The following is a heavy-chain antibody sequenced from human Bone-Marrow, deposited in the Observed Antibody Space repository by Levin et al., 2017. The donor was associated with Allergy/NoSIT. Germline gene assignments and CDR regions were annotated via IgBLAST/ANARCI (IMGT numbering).Heavy chain of an antibody. D-gene: IGHD3-10*01. CDR1: GFTLSDHY. CDR2: IRNKANSYTT. V-gene: IGHV3-72*01. Sequence: GESLKISCVASGFTLSDHYMDWVRQAPGKGLEWVGRIRNKANSYTTEYAASVKGRFTISRDDSKNSLYLQMNSLKTEDTAVYYCGRGRSGYGAFDIWGQGTMVTVSS. J-gene: IGHJ3*02. CDR3: GRGRSGYGAFDI.